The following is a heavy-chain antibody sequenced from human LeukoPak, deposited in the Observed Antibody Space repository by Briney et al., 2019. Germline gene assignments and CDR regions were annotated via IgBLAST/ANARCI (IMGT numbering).Heavy chain of an antibody. J-gene: IGHJ5*02. CDR3: ATGGTVSWFDP. D-gene: IGHD4-17*01. CDR1: GGSFSGYY. V-gene: IGHV4-34*01. Sequence: SETLSLTCAVYGGSFSGYYWNWIRQPPGKGLEWIGEINHSGSTNYNPSLKSRVTISVDTSKNQFSLKLSSVTAADTAVYYCATGGTVSWFDPWGQGTLVTVSS. CDR2: INHSGST.